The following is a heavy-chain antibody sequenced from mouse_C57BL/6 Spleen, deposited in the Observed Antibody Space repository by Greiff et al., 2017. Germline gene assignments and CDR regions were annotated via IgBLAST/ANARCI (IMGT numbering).Heavy chain of an antibody. CDR3: ARSTVVAYDY. CDR1: GYAFSSSW. Sequence: VQLQESGPELVKPGASVKISCKASGYAFSSSWMNWVKQRPGKGLEWIGRIYPGDGDTNYNGKYKGKATLTADKSSSTAYMQLSSLTSEDSAVYVCARSTVVAYDYWGQGTTLTVAS. D-gene: IGHD1-1*01. CDR2: IYPGDGDT. J-gene: IGHJ2*01. V-gene: IGHV1-82*01.